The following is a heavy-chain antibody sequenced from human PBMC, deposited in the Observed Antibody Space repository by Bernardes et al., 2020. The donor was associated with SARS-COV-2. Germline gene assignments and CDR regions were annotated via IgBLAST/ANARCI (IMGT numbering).Heavy chain of an antibody. Sequence: GGSLRLSCAASGFTFSSYWMSWVRQAPGKGLEWVANIKQDGSEKYYVDSVKGRFTISRDNAKNSLYLQMNSLRAEDTAVYYCAREITGTTEYYYYYGMDVWGQGTTVTVSS. D-gene: IGHD1-7*01. J-gene: IGHJ6*02. CDR2: IKQDGSEK. CDR3: AREITGTTEYYYYYGMDV. V-gene: IGHV3-7*03. CDR1: GFTFSSYW.